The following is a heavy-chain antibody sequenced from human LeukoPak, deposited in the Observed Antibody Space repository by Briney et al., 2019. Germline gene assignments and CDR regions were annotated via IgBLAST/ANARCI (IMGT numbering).Heavy chain of an antibody. J-gene: IGHJ4*02. Sequence: ASVKVSCKGSGYTFTGYYMHWVRQAPGQGLEWMGWINPNSGGTNYAQKFQGRVTMTRDTSISTAYMELSRLRSDDTAVYYCARDKEGIAEYYFDYWGQGTLVTVSS. CDR3: ARDKEGIAEYYFDY. CDR1: GYTFTGYY. V-gene: IGHV1-2*02. D-gene: IGHD6-13*01. CDR2: INPNSGGT.